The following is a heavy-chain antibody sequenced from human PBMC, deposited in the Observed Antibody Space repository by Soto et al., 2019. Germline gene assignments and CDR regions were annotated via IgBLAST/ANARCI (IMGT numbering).Heavy chain of an antibody. CDR2: FDPEDGET. CDR3: ATDYCSSTSCYGSGGAFDI. D-gene: IGHD2-2*01. CDR1: GYTLTELS. V-gene: IGHV1-24*01. J-gene: IGHJ3*02. Sequence: VASVKVSCKVSGYTLTELSMHWVRQAPGKRLEWMGGFDPEDGETIYAQKFQGRVTTTEDTSTDTAYMELSSLRSEDTAVYYCATDYCSSTSCYGSGGAFDIWGQGTMVTV.